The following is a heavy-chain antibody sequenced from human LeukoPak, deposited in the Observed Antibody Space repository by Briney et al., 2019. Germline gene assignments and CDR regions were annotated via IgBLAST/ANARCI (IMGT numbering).Heavy chain of an antibody. CDR3: ALSRGPRYYFDY. CDR1: GGSISSYY. V-gene: IGHV4-59*01. Sequence: SETLSLTCPVSGGSISSYYWSWIRQPPGKGLEWIGYIYYSGSTNYNPSLKSRVTISVDTSKNQFSLKLSSVTAADTAVYYCALSRGPRYYFDYWGQGTLVTVSS. J-gene: IGHJ4*02. CDR2: IYYSGST. D-gene: IGHD3-10*01.